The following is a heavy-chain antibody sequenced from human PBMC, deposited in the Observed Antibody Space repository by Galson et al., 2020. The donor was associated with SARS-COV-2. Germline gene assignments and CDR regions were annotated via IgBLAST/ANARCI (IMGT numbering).Heavy chain of an antibody. V-gene: IGHV3-30*18. Sequence: GESLKISCAASGFTFSSYFMHWVRQAPGKGLEWVAVISYDGSNKYYADSVKGRFTISRDNSKNTLYLQMNSLRAEDTAVYYCAKVKYSSPSDYYYYYGMDVWGQGTTVTVSS. J-gene: IGHJ6*02. CDR3: AKVKYSSPSDYYYYYGMDV. CDR2: ISYDGSNK. D-gene: IGHD6-6*01. CDR1: GFTFSSYF.